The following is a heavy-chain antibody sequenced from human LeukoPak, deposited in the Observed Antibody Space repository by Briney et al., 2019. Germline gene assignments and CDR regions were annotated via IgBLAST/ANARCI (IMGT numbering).Heavy chain of an antibody. CDR3: ARGHKRHPALDY. Sequence: GGSLRLSCAASGFTFNIYDMHWVRQTAGKGLEWVSTLATAGDTYYPGSVKGRFTISRDNSKNTLYLQMNSLRAEDTAVYYCARGHKRHPALDYWGQGTLVTVSS. CDR1: GFTFNIYD. V-gene: IGHV3-13*01. CDR2: LATAGDT. J-gene: IGHJ4*02.